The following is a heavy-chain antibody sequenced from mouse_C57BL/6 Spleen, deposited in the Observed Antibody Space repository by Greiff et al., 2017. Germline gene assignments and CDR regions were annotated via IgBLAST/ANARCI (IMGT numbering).Heavy chain of an antibody. D-gene: IGHD2-1*01. CDR3: ARDGNHYFDY. V-gene: IGHV5-17*01. CDR2: ISSGSSTI. J-gene: IGHJ2*01. Sequence: EVKVVESGGGLVKPGGSLKLSCAASGFTFSDYGMHWVRQAPEKGLEWVAYISSGSSTIYYADPVKGRFTISRDNAKNTLFLQMTSLRSEDTAMYYCARDGNHYFDYWGQGTTLTVSS. CDR1: GFTFSDYG.